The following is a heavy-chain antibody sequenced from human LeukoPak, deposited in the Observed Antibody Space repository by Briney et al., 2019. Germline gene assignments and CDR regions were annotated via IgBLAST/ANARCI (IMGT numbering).Heavy chain of an antibody. CDR3: ASGWKSGSFDY. CDR1: GFTFSDYY. CDR2: ISSGSTI. Sequence: GGSLRLSCAASGFTFSDYYMSWIRQAPGKGLEWVSYISSGSTIYYADSVKGRLTISRDNAKNSLYLQMNSLRAEDTAVYYCASGWKSGSFDYWGQGTLVTVSS. D-gene: IGHD1-1*01. J-gene: IGHJ4*02. V-gene: IGHV3-11*01.